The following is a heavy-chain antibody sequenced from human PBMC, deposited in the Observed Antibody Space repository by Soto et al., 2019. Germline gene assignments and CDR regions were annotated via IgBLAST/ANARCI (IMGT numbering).Heavy chain of an antibody. CDR1: GGSISSYY. CDR2: IYYSGST. CDR3: ARGDYDILTGYYISYYYYYMDV. J-gene: IGHJ6*03. V-gene: IGHV4-59*01. Sequence: SETLSLTCTVSGGSISSYYWSWIRQPPGKGLEWIGYIYYSGSTNYNPPLKSRVTISVDTSKNQFSLKLSSVTAADTAVYYCARGDYDILTGYYISYYYYYMDVWGKGTTVTVSS. D-gene: IGHD3-9*01.